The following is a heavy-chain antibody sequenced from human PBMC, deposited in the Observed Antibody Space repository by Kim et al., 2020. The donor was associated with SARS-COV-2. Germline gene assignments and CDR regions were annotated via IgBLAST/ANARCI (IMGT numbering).Heavy chain of an antibody. Sequence: GGSLRLSCVASGFTFSTYAMSWVRRAPGKGLDWVSGISSSGGSTWYADSVKGRFTISRDNSKYTLDLQMNSLRAADTAVYYCARSLAVFGYYFDFWAQ. CDR2: ISSSGGST. CDR1: GFTFSTYA. V-gene: IGHV3-23*01. J-gene: IGHJ4*02. CDR3: ARSLAVFGYYFDF. D-gene: IGHD6-19*01.